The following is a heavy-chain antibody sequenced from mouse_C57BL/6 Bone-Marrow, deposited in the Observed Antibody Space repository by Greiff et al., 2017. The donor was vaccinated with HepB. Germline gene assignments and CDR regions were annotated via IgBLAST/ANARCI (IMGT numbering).Heavy chain of an antibody. J-gene: IGHJ3*01. CDR2: IDPNSGGT. V-gene: IGHV1-72*01. Sequence: QVQLQQSGAELVRPGTSVKMSCKASGYTFTNYWIGWAKQRPGRGLEWIGRIDPNSGGTKYNEKFKSKATLTVDKPSSTAYMQLSSLTSEDSAVYYCARLGYDYDGTWFAYWGQGTLVTVSA. CDR3: ARLGYDYDGTWFAY. CDR1: GYTFTNYW. D-gene: IGHD2-4*01.